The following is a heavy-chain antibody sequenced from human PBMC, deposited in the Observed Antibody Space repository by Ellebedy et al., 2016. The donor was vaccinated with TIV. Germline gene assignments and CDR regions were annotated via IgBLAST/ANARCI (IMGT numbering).Heavy chain of an antibody. D-gene: IGHD1-14*01. J-gene: IGHJ3*02. V-gene: IGHV3-33*08. CDR1: GFSLGSYN. CDR3: ATDGPEAFEI. CDR2: IWYDGRIK. Sequence: PEGSLRLSCAASGFSLGSYNMNWVRQAPGKGLEWVAVIWYDGRIKYYGDSLKGRFTISRDNSKNTLFLQMNSLRVEDTAVYYCATDGPEAFEIWGQGTRVTVSS.